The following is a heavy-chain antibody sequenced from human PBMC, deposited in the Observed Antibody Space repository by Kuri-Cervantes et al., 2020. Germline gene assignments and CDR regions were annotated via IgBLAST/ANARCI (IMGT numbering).Heavy chain of an antibody. V-gene: IGHV1-69*13. CDR2: IIPIFGTA. D-gene: IGHD2-2*01. J-gene: IGHJ5*02. CDR1: GGTFSSYA. Sequence: SVKVSCKASGGTFSSYAISWVRQAPGQGLEWMGGIIPIFGTANYAQKFQGRVTITADESTSTAYMELSSLRSEDTAVYYCARGGDIIVQPGARTFDPWGQGTLVTVSS. CDR3: ARGGDIIVQPGARTFDP.